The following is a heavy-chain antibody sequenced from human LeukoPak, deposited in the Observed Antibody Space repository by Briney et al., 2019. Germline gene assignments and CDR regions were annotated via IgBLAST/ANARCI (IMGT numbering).Heavy chain of an antibody. D-gene: IGHD6-13*01. J-gene: IGHJ5*02. CDR1: GYTFTGYY. CDR3: ARDRQRIAAAGTKSIWFDP. Sequence: ASVKVSCKASGYTFTGYYMHWVRQAPRQGLEWMGRINPNSGGTNYAQKFQGRVTMTRDTSISTAYMELSRLRSDDTAVYYCARDRQRIAAAGTKSIWFDPWGQGTLVTVSS. V-gene: IGHV1-2*06. CDR2: INPNSGGT.